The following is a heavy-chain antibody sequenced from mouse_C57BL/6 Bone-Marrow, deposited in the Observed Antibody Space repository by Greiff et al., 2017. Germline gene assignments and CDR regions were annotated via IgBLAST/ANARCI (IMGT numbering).Heavy chain of an antibody. CDR1: GYTFTSYW. CDR3: ASPMVTTGDFDY. Sequence: QVQLQQPGTELVKPGASVKLSCTASGYTFTSYWMHWVKQRPGQGLEWIGNINPSNGGTNYNEKFKSQATLTVDKSSSTAYMQLSSLTSEDSAVYYCASPMVTTGDFDYWGQGTTLTVAS. CDR2: INPSNGGT. D-gene: IGHD2-2*01. J-gene: IGHJ2*01. V-gene: IGHV1-53*01.